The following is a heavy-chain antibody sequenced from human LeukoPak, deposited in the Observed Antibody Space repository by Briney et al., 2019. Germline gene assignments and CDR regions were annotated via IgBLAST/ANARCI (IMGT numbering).Heavy chain of an antibody. Sequence: SVKVSCKASGYTFTGYYMHWVRQAPGQGLEWMGWINPNSGGTSYAQKFQGRVTMTRDTSISTAYMELSRLRSDDTAVYYCARSTSSGYYHYFDYWGQGTLVTVSS. V-gene: IGHV1-2*02. CDR2: INPNSGGT. J-gene: IGHJ4*02. CDR3: ARSTSSGYYHYFDY. CDR1: GYTFTGYY. D-gene: IGHD3-22*01.